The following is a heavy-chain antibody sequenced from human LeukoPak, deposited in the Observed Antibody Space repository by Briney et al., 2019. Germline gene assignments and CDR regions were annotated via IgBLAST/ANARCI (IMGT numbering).Heavy chain of an antibody. V-gene: IGHV1-46*01. CDR2: INPSGGST. CDR1: GYTFTSYY. CDR3: AKTYYYDSSGNSYYYGMDV. D-gene: IGHD3-22*01. J-gene: IGHJ6*02. Sequence: ASVKVSCKASGYTFTSYYMHWVRQAPGQGLEWMGIINPSGGSTSYAQKFQGRVTMTRDTSTSTVYMGLSSLRSEDTAVYYCAKTYYYDSSGNSYYYGMDVWGQGTTVTVSS.